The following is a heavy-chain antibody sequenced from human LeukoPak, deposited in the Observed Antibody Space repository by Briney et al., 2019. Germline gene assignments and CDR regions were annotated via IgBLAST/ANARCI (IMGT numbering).Heavy chain of an antibody. CDR2: ISSSSTDI. CDR1: GFIFSDYF. V-gene: IGHV3-11*01. J-gene: IGHJ4*02. Sequence: GGSLRLSCAGSGFIFSDYFMSWIRQAPGKGLEWVSYISSSSTDIYYADSVKGRFSVSRDNAKNPLYLQMNSLRAEDTAVYYCARGVPSSGPSYWGQGTLVTVSS. CDR3: ARGVPSSGPSY. D-gene: IGHD3-22*01.